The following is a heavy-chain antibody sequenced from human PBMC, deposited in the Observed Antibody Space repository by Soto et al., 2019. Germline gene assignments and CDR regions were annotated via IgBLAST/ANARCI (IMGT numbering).Heavy chain of an antibody. D-gene: IGHD6-19*01. CDR1: GGSFSGYY. CDR3: ASIAVAGTGPGDSFDY. V-gene: IGHV4-34*01. Sequence: QVPLQQWGAGLLKPSETLSLTCAVYGGSFSGYYWSWIRQPPGKGLEWIGEINHSGSTNYNPSLKSRVTISVDTSKNQLSPKLGSVTAADTAVYYCASIAVAGTGPGDSFDYWGQGTLVTVSS. J-gene: IGHJ4*02. CDR2: INHSGST.